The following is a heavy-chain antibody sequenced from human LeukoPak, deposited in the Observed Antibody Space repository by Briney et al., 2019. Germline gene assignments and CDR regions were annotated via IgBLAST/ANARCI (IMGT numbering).Heavy chain of an antibody. J-gene: IGHJ6*02. D-gene: IGHD5-24*01. V-gene: IGHV4-34*01. CDR1: GGSFSGYY. Sequence: PSETLSLTCAVYGGSFSGYYWSWIRQPPGKGLEWIGEINHSGSTNYNPSLKSRVTISVDTSNNQFSLKLSSVTAADTAVYYCARATRRDGYNLYYYYYGMDVWGQGTTVTVSS. CDR2: INHSGST. CDR3: ARATRRDGYNLYYYYYGMDV.